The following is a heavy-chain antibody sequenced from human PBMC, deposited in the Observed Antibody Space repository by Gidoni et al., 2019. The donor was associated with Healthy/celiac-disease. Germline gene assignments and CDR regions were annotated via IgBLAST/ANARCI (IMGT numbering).Heavy chain of an antibody. Sequence: QVQLVESGGGVVQPGRSLRLSCAASGFTFSSYGMHWVRQAPGKGLEWVAVIWYDGSNKYYADSVKGRFTISRDNSKNTLYRQMNSLRAEDTAVYYCARGNGFDWRGYGMDVWGQGTTVTVSS. J-gene: IGHJ6*02. CDR2: IWYDGSNK. CDR3: ARGNGFDWRGYGMDV. V-gene: IGHV3-33*01. CDR1: GFTFSSYG. D-gene: IGHD3-10*01.